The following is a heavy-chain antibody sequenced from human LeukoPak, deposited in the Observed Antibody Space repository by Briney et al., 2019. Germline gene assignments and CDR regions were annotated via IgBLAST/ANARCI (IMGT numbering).Heavy chain of an antibody. CDR1: GGFISSYY. Sequence: SETLSLTCTVSGGFISSYYWSWIRQPPGKGLKWIGYIYYSGSTNYNPSLKSRVTISVDTSKNQFSLKLSSVTAADTAVYYCARDLRSYGFDYWGQGTLVTVSS. CDR3: ARDLRSYGFDY. CDR2: IYYSGST. J-gene: IGHJ4*02. D-gene: IGHD5-18*01. V-gene: IGHV4-59*01.